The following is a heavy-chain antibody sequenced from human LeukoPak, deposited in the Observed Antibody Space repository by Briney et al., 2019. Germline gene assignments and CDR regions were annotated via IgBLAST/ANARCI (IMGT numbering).Heavy chain of an antibody. V-gene: IGHV4-61*02. CDR1: GGSISSGSYY. J-gene: IGHJ4*02. D-gene: IGHD6-19*01. CDR2: IYTSGST. CDR3: AREHSSGWGSPYYFDY. Sequence: SETLSLTCTVSGGSISSGSYYWSWIRQPAGKGLEWIGRIYTSGSTNYNPSLKSRVTISVDTSKNQFSLKLSSVTAADTAVYCCAREHSSGWGSPYYFDYWGQGTLVTVSS.